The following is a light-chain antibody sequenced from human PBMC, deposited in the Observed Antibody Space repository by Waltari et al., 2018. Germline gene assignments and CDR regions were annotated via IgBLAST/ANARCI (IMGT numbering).Light chain of an antibody. CDR2: DVS. V-gene: IGLV2-14*03. CDR3: SSYISSDTLEL. Sequence: QSALTQPASVSGSPGQSITTSCPGTRSDVGGYNYVSWYQQHPGKAPKLIIFDVSNLPSGVSSRFSGSKSGNTASLTISGLQAQDEADYYCSSYISSDTLELFGGGTSLTVL. J-gene: IGLJ2*01. CDR1: RSDVGGYNY.